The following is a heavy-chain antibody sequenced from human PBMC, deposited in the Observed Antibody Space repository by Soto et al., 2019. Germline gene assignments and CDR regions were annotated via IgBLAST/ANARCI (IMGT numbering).Heavy chain of an antibody. Sequence: QMQLVQSGAEVKKPGSSVKVSCKASGGTFSSYAISWVRQAPGQGLEWMGGIIPIFGTANYAQKFQGRVTITADESTSTAYMELSSLRSKDTAVYYCARALAGLGSHYYGMDVWGQGTTVTVSS. CDR2: IIPIFGTA. J-gene: IGHJ6*02. CDR1: GGTFSSYA. V-gene: IGHV1-69*01. D-gene: IGHD3-10*01. CDR3: ARALAGLGSHYYGMDV.